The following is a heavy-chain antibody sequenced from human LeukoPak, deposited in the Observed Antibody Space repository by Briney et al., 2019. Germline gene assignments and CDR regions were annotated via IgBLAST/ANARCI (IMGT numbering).Heavy chain of an antibody. D-gene: IGHD5-24*01. J-gene: IGHJ4*02. CDR2: ISSSSSYI. CDR3: ARDLWEMATVFDY. Sequence: GGSLRLACAASGFTFSCYSMNWVRHAPGKGLEWVSSISSSSSYIYYADSVKGRFTISRDNAKNSLYLQMNSLRAEDTAVYYRARDLWEMATVFDYWGQGTLVTVSS. CDR1: GFTFSCYS. V-gene: IGHV3-21*01.